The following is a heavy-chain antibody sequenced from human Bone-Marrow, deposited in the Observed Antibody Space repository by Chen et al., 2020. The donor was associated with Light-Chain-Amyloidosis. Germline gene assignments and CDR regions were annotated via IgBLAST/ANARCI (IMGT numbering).Heavy chain of an antibody. Sequence: EVQLVESGGGLVKPGGSLRLSCAASGFTFSSHAMTWVRQAPGKGLEWLSTISSNSYKYYADSVKGLFTISRDNAMNSVYLQMNSLRAEDTAIYYCARPTSVWLQLTTGGDFWGQGTLVTVSS. V-gene: IGHV3-21*02. J-gene: IGHJ4*02. D-gene: IGHD6-19*01. CDR2: ISSNSYK. CDR1: GFTFSSHA. CDR3: ARPTSVWLQLTTGGDF.